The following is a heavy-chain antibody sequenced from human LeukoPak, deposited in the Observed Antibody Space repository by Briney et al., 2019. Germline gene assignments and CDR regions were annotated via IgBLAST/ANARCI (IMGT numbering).Heavy chain of an antibody. CDR2: IYDSGNT. V-gene: IGHV4-59*08. J-gene: IGHJ4*02. CDR3: ARVPGYLVDY. Sequence: SETLSLTCTVSGPFIKTYYWSWIRQVPGKGLEWIGHIYDSGNTYYNPSLKSRVTISVDTSKNQFSLKLSSVTAADTAVYYCARVPGYLVDYWGQGTLVTVSS. D-gene: IGHD1-1*01. CDR1: GPFIKTYY.